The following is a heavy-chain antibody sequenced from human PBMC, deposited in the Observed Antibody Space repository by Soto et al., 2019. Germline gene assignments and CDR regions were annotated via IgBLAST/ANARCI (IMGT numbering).Heavy chain of an antibody. CDR2: IKSKSDGATT. D-gene: IGHD3-3*01. V-gene: IGHV3-15*01. Sequence: GFPRLSCAGSGFTFCYALMTWVRPALGKGLEWVGRIKSKSDGATTDYAAPVRGRFIISRDDSKNTLYLQMNSLKTEDTAVYYCTTGLTIFGVVIDPWGQGTLVTVSS. CDR3: TTGLTIFGVVIDP. J-gene: IGHJ5*02. CDR1: GFTFCYAL.